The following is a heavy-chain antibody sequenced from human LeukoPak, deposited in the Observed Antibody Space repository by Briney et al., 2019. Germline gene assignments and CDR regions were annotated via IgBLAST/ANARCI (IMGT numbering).Heavy chain of an antibody. CDR3: ARGRQQLVRTQYYYYGMDV. CDR1: GGSISSSSYY. CDR2: IYYSGST. D-gene: IGHD6-13*01. Sequence: SETLSLTCTVSGGSISSSSYYWGWIRQPPGKGLGWIGSIYYSGSTYYNPSLKSRVTISVDTSKNQFSLKLSSVTAADTAVYYCARGRQQLVRTQYYYYGMDVWGQGTTVTVSS. J-gene: IGHJ6*02. V-gene: IGHV4-39*01.